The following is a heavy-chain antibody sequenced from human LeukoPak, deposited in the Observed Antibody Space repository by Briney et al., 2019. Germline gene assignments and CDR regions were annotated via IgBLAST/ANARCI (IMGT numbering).Heavy chain of an antibody. Sequence: SHTLSLTWTLSGGALSIDYCSWVRQPPGKGLEWIGYVSYIGTTNYNPSLRSRLTISLDTPKTRCSLNLSSVPAAETAIYFCARYIRGPDYYIDVWGKGTTVAVS. CDR2: VSYIGTT. CDR1: GGALSIDY. CDR3: ARYIRGPDYYIDV. V-gene: IGHV4-59*07. D-gene: IGHD1-14*01. J-gene: IGHJ6*03.